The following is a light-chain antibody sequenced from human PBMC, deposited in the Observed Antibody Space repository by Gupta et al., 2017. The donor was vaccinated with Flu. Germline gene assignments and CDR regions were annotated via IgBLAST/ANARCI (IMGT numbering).Light chain of an antibody. Sequence: GQKDRITWTGDAVANDYAYWYPQKPGQAPVLLIYKDSGRHAGIPERFSGSSSATTVTLTISGVQAEDEADYYCHSADSSGNIKVFGGGTRLTVL. V-gene: IGLV3-25*03. J-gene: IGLJ2*01. CDR2: KDS. CDR3: HSADSSGNIKV. CDR1: AVANDY.